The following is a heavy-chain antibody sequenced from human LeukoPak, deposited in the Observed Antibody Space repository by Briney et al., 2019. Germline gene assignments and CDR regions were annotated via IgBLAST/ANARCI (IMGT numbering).Heavy chain of an antibody. CDR3: ARGPLFAARPIFDY. D-gene: IGHD6-6*01. V-gene: IGHV4-34*01. Sequence: SETLSLTCAVYGGSFSGYYWSWIRQPPGKGLEWIGEINHSGSTNYNPSLKSRVTISVDTSKNQFSLKLSSVTAADTAVYYCARGPLFAARPIFDYWGQGTLVTVSS. J-gene: IGHJ4*02. CDR2: INHSGST. CDR1: GGSFSGYY.